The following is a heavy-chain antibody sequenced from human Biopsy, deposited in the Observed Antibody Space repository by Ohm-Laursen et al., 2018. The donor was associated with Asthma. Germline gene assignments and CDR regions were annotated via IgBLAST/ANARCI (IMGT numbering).Heavy chain of an antibody. J-gene: IGHJ4*02. V-gene: IGHV1-69*01. CDR3: ARSYCGGDCFSPFDY. CDR1: GGTFNSDA. CDR2: IIPIFGTP. Sequence: SSVKVSCKSSGGTFNSDAISWVRQAPGQGLEWMGGIIPIFGTPSYAQNFQSRLTITADDSTSTVYMELSSLRSEDTAMYYCARSYCGGDCFSPFDYWGQGTLVTVSS. D-gene: IGHD2-21*01.